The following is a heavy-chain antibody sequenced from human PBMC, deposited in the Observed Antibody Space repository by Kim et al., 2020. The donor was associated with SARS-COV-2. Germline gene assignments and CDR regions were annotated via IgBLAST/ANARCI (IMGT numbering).Heavy chain of an antibody. CDR3: ARVEGYDSSGYYFDY. CDR1: GYTFTSYY. CDR2: INPSSGST. J-gene: IGHJ4*02. Sequence: ASVKVSCKASGYTFTSYYKHWVRQAPGQGLEWMGVINPSSGSTSYAQNLKGRVTMTRDTSTTTVYMELSSLRSEDTAVYYCARVEGYDSSGYYFDYWGQGTLVTVSS. D-gene: IGHD3-22*01. V-gene: IGHV1-46*01.